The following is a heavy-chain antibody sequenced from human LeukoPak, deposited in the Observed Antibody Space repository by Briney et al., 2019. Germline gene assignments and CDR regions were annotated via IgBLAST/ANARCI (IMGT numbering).Heavy chain of an antibody. D-gene: IGHD1-14*01. Sequence: ASVKVSCKASGYTFTSYAMHWVRQAPGQGLEWMGGIIPIFGTAKYAQKFQGRVTITADESTSTAYMELSSLRSEDTAVYYCARDSSDFRNLIPHWGQGTLVTVSS. J-gene: IGHJ1*01. CDR1: GYTFTSYA. V-gene: IGHV1-69*13. CDR3: ARDSSDFRNLIPH. CDR2: IIPIFGTA.